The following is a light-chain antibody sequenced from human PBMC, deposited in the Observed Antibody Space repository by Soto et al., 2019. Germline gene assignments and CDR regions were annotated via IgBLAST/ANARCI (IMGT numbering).Light chain of an antibody. CDR2: GAS. V-gene: IGKV3-20*01. CDR1: QSVSNNY. CDR3: QQYGVSPLMFT. Sequence: EIVLVQSPGTLSLSPGERATLSCRASQSVSNNYLAWYQQKPGQAPRLLIYGASSRATGVPDRFSGSGTGTDFSLTITRLEPEDFGVYYCQQYGVSPLMFTFGQGTKVVVK. J-gene: IGKJ2*01.